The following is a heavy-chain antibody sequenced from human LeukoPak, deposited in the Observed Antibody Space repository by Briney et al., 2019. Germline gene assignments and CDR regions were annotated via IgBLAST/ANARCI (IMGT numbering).Heavy chain of an antibody. CDR2: IYYSGST. CDR3: ARTWGGLYYFDY. D-gene: IGHD3-16*01. V-gene: IGHV4-59*01. Sequence: SETLSLTCAVSGGSISTYYWSWIRQPPGKGLEWIAYIYYSGSTNYNSSLRSRVTMSVDTSKSQFSLKLSSVTAADTAVYFCARTWGGLYYFDYWGQGTLVTVSS. CDR1: GGSISTYY. J-gene: IGHJ4*02.